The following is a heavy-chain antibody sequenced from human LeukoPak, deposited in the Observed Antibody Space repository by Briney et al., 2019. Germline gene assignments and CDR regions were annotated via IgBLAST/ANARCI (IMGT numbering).Heavy chain of an antibody. Sequence: GRSLRLSCAASGFTFSSYGMHWVRQAPGKGLEWVAVISYDGSNKYYADSVKGRFTISRDNSKNTLYLQMNSLRAEDTAVYYCAKDQGYSYSQGYFDYWGQGTLVTVSS. CDR1: GFTFSSYG. D-gene: IGHD5-18*01. V-gene: IGHV3-30*18. CDR3: AKDQGYSYSQGYFDY. CDR2: ISYDGSNK. J-gene: IGHJ4*02.